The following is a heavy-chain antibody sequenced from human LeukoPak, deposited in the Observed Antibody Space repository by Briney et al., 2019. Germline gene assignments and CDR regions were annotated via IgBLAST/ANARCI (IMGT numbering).Heavy chain of an antibody. J-gene: IGHJ4*02. CDR2: ISSSGSTI. Sequence: PGGSLRLSCAASGFTFSSYEMNWVRQAPGKVLEWVSYISSSGSTIYYADSVKGRFTISRDNAKNSLYLQMNSLRAEDTAVYYCASEDDYGSGSPHWGQGTLVTVSS. CDR3: ASEDDYGSGSPH. CDR1: GFTFSSYE. D-gene: IGHD3-10*01. V-gene: IGHV3-48*03.